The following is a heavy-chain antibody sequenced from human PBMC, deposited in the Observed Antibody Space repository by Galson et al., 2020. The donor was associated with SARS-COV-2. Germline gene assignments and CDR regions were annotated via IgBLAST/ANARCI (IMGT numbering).Heavy chain of an antibody. J-gene: IGHJ4*02. V-gene: IGHV3-33*06. CDR1: GFTFSSYG. CDR2: IWYDGSDK. Sequence: GGSLRLSCAASGFTFSSYGMHWVRQAPGKGLEWVAVIWYDGSDKYYADSVKGRFTISRDNSKNTLYLQMNSLRAEDTAVYHCAKDFVSATSKYYVDYGGRGTLVTVSS. CDR3: AKDFVSATSKYYVDY.